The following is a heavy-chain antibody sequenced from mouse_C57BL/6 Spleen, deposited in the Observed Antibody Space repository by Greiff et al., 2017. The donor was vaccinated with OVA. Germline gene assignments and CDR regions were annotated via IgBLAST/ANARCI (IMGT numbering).Heavy chain of an antibody. V-gene: IGHV1-62-2*01. D-gene: IGHD1-1*01. J-gene: IGHJ3*01. CDR2: FYPGSGSI. CDR3: ARHEDYYGSSYFWFAY. Sequence: VQVVESGAELVKPGASVKLSCKASGYTFTEYTIHWVKQRSGQGLEWIGWFYPGSGSIKYNEKFKDKATLTADKSSSTVYMELSRLTSEDSAVYFCARHEDYYGSSYFWFAYWGQGTLVTVSA. CDR1: GYTFTEYT.